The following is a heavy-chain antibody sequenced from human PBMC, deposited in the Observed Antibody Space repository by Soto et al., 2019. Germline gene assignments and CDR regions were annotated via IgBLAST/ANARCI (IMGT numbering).Heavy chain of an antibody. D-gene: IGHD3-10*01. CDR1: GFSLSTSGVG. CDR3: AHHPYYGLGSYSFDY. V-gene: IGHV2-5*02. Sequence: QITLKESGPTLVKPTQTLTLTCTFSGFSLSTSGVGVGWIRQPPGKALEWLAVIYWDDDKRYSSSLKSRLTITTDTYKNRVVLTMTNMDPVDTATYYCAHHPYYGLGSYSFDYWGQGILVTVSS. CDR2: IYWDDDK. J-gene: IGHJ4*02.